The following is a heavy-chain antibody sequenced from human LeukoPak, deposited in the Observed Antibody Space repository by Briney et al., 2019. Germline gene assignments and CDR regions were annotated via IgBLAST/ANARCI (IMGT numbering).Heavy chain of an antibody. Sequence: GASVKVSCKASGYTFTGYYMHWVRQAPGQGLEWMGWINPNSGGTNYAQKFQGRVTITADESTSTAYMELSSLRSEDTAVYYCAIRWDSSGYYYSYWGQGTLVTVSS. V-gene: IGHV1-2*02. D-gene: IGHD3-22*01. J-gene: IGHJ4*02. CDR2: INPNSGGT. CDR3: AIRWDSSGYYYSY. CDR1: GYTFTGYY.